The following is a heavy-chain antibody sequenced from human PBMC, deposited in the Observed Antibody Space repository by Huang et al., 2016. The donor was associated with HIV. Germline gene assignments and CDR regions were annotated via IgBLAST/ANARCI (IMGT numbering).Heavy chain of an antibody. CDR2: INPSGGST. V-gene: IGHV1-46*01. CDR1: GYTFTSYY. J-gene: IGHJ6*02. CDR3: ARVRCSSTSCYGMDV. Sequence: QVQLVQSGAEVKKPGASGKVSCKASGYTFTSYYMHWVRPAPGQGLEWMGIINPSGGSTSYAQKFQGRVTMTRDTSTSTVYMELSSLRSEDTAVYYCARVRCSSTSCYGMDVWGQGTTVTVSS. D-gene: IGHD2-2*01.